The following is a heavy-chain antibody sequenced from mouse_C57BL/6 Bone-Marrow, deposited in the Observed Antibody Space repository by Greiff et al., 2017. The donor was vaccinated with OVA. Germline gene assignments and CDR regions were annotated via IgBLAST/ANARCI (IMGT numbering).Heavy chain of an antibody. J-gene: IGHJ2*01. CDR3: ARENSNYKRVDY. CDR2: ISDGGSYT. D-gene: IGHD2-5*01. Sequence: EVKLVESGGGLVKPGGSLKLSCAASGFTFSSYAMSWVRQTPEKRLEWVATISDGGSYTYYPDYVKGRFTISRDNAKNNLYLQMSHLKSEDTAMYYCARENSNYKRVDYWGQGTTLTFSS. V-gene: IGHV5-4*01. CDR1: GFTFSSYA.